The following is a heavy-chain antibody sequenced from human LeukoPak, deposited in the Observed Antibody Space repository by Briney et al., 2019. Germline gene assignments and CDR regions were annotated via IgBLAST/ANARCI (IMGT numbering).Heavy chain of an antibody. V-gene: IGHV3-21*01. Sequence: PGGSLRLSCAASGFTFSSYGMNWVRQAPGKGLEWVSSISSSSSYIYYADSVKGRFTISRDNSKNTLYLQMNSLRAEDTAVYYCAKFGYYGSGSYYNLNIWYPTVWGQGTLVTVSS. J-gene: IGHJ4*02. D-gene: IGHD3-10*01. CDR1: GFTFSSYG. CDR3: AKFGYYGSGSYYNLNIWYPTV. CDR2: ISSSSSYI.